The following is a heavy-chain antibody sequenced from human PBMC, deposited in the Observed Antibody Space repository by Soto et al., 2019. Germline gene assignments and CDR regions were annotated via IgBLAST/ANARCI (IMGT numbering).Heavy chain of an antibody. CDR3: AREAILGYCISTSCPNWFDP. CDR2: INPSGGST. J-gene: IGHJ5*02. CDR1: GYTFTSYY. V-gene: IGHV1-46*01. D-gene: IGHD2-2*01. Sequence: ASVKVSCKASGYTFTSYYMHWVRQAPGQGLEWMGIINPSGGSTSYAQKFQGRVTMTRDTSTSTVYMELSSLRSEDTAVYYCAREAILGYCISTSCPNWFDPWGQGTLVTVSS.